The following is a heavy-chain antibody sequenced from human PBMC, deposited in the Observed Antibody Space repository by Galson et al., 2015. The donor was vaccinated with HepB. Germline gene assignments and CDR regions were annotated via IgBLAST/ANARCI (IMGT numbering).Heavy chain of an antibody. V-gene: IGHV1-69*01. CDR3: ASRTFREYSSSVGEYYFDY. J-gene: IGHJ4*02. CDR2: IIPIFGTA. D-gene: IGHD6-6*01. Sequence: SCKASGGTFSSYAISWVRQAPGQGLEWMGGIIPIFGTANYAQKLQGRVTITADESTSTAYMELSSLRSEDTAVYYCASRTFREYSSSVGEYYFDYWGQGTLVTVSS. CDR1: GGTFSSYA.